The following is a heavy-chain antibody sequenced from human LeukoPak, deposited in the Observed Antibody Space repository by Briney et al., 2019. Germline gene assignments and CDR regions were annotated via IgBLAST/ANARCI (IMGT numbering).Heavy chain of an antibody. D-gene: IGHD3-22*01. CDR3: ARGGNYYDSSGYEA. J-gene: IGHJ4*02. Sequence: PSETLSLTCTVSGGSISSHYWSWIRQPPGKGLEWIGYIYYSGSTNYNPSLKSRVTISVDTSKNQFSLKLSSVTAADTAVYYCARGGNYYDSSGYEAWGQGTLVTVSS. CDR2: IYYSGST. CDR1: GGSISSHY. V-gene: IGHV4-59*11.